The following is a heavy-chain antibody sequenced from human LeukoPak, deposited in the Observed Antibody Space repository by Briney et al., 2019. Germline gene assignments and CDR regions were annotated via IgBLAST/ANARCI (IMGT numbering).Heavy chain of an antibody. CDR3: ARDPAGTLNFDY. J-gene: IGHJ4*02. D-gene: IGHD1-7*01. V-gene: IGHV3-53*01. CDR2: IYSGGST. Sequence: GGSLRLSCAASGFTVSSNYMSWVRQAPGKGLEWVSVIYSGGSTYYADSVKGRFTISRDNSKSSLYLQMNSLRAEDTAVYYCARDPAGTLNFDYWGQGTLVTVSS. CDR1: GFTVSSNY.